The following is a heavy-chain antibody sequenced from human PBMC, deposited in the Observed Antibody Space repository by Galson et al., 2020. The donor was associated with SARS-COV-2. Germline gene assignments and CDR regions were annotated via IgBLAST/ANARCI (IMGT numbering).Heavy chain of an antibody. Sequence: SYTESVKGRFTISRDNSKNTVYLQMNSLRAEDTAVYYCAKPTYYDLLTVGDAFDIWGQGTLVTVSS. D-gene: IGHD3-9*01. J-gene: IGHJ3*02. V-gene: IGHV3-23*05. CDR3: AKPTYYDLLTVGDAFDI.